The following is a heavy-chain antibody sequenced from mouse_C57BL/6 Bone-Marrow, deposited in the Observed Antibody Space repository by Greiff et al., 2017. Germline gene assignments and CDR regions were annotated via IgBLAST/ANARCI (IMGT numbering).Heavy chain of an antibody. CDR3: AREYYGSSSY. D-gene: IGHD1-1*01. V-gene: IGHV1-64*01. CDR1: GYTFTSYW. Sequence: VQLQQPGAELVKPGASVKLSCKASGYTFTSYWMHWVKQRPGQGLEWIGMIHPNSGSTNYNEKFKSKATLTVDKSSSTAYMQLSSLTAEDSAVYYCAREYYGSSSYWGQGTSVTVSS. CDR2: IHPNSGST. J-gene: IGHJ4*01.